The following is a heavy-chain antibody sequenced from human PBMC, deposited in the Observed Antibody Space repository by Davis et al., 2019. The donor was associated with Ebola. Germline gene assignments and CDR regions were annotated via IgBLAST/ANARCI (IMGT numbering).Heavy chain of an antibody. V-gene: IGHV5-51*01. CDR3: ARLRLELYGRYYYYGMDV. CDR2: IYPGDSDT. J-gene: IGHJ6*02. D-gene: IGHD1-7*01. Sequence: GESLRLSCKGSGYSFTSYWIGWVRQMPGKGLEWMGIIYPGDSDTRYSPSFQGQVTISADKSISTAYLQWSSLKASDTAMYYCARLRLELYGRYYYYGMDVWGQGTTVTVSS. CDR1: GYSFTSYW.